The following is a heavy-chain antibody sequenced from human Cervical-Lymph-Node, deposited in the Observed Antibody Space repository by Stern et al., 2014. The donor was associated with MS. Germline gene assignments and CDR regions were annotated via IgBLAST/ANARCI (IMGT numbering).Heavy chain of an antibody. CDR2: FKSKTDGGTV. V-gene: IGHV3-15*01. J-gene: IGHJ4*02. Sequence: EVQLLESGGGLVKPGGSLRLSCTASGFSFSNAWMNWVRQAPGKGLEWVGRFKSKTDGGTVDYAAPVKGRFTISRDESQSTLYLQMNSLKTEDTAVYYCTTGLPFYYHTGDPFDYWGQGTLVTVSS. CDR1: GFSFSNAW. CDR3: TTGLPFYYHTGDPFDY. D-gene: IGHD2-21*01.